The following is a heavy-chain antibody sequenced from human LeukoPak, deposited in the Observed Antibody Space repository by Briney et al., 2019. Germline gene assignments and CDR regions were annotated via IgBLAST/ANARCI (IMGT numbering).Heavy chain of an antibody. CDR1: GGTFSSYA. D-gene: IGHD4-23*01. Sequence: GSSVKVSCKASGGTFSSYAISWVRQAPGQGLEWMGRIIPILGIANYAQKFQGRVTITADKSTSTAYMELSSLRSVDTAVYYCARDSPDYGGNNWFDPWGQRTLVTVSS. V-gene: IGHV1-69*04. CDR3: ARDSPDYGGNNWFDP. CDR2: IIPILGIA. J-gene: IGHJ5*02.